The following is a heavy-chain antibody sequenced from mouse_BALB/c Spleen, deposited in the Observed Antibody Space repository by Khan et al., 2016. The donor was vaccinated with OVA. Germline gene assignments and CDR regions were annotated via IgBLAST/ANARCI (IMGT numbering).Heavy chain of an antibody. CDR1: GFTFSSFG. Sequence: EVQLVESGGGLVQPGGSRKLSCAASGFTFSSFGMHWVRQAPEKGLEWVAYIGSDSNSIYYADTVKGRFTISRDNPTKSLVLQMTSLRSEDTAMYYWASSRDWSWFAYWGQGTLVTVSS. D-gene: IGHD2-13*01. J-gene: IGHJ3*01. CDR2: IGSDSNSI. CDR3: ASSRDWSWFAY. V-gene: IGHV5-17*02.